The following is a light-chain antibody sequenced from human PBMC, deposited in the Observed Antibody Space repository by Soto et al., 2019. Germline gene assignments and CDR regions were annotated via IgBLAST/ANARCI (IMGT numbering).Light chain of an antibody. CDR1: QDIRNY. CDR3: QHYDDLPLT. V-gene: IGKV1-33*01. J-gene: IGKJ4*01. CDR2: DAF. Sequence: DSHMTHSQSSLSASVGDRVTITCQASQDIRNYLNWYQQKPGKAPKLLIYDAFNLQTGVPSRFRGSGYGTDFTFTISSLQPEDIATYYCQHYDDLPLTFGGGTKVDIK.